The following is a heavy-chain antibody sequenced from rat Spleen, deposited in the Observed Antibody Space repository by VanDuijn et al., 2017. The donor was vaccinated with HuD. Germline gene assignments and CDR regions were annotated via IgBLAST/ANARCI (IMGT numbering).Heavy chain of an antibody. CDR3: ARHPQLGVFWYFDF. D-gene: IGHD5-1*01. CDR1: GFTFSNYG. V-gene: IGHV5-29*01. Sequence: EVQLVESGGGLVQPGRSLKLSCAASGFTFSNYGMAWVRQAPTKGLEWVATISHDGSGTDYRDSVKGRFTISRDNTKNTLYLQMDSLRSEDTATYYCARHPQLGVFWYFDFWGPGTMVTVSS. CDR2: ISHDGSGT. J-gene: IGHJ1*01.